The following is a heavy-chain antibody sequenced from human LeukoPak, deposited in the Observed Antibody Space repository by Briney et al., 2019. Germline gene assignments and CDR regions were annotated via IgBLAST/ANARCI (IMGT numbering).Heavy chain of an antibody. CDR1: GFTFSSNA. D-gene: IGHD3-10*01. CDR2: ISNDGNSK. Sequence: PGGSLRLSCAASGFTFSSNAMSWLRQAPGKGLEWVAVISNDGNSKNFADSVKGRFTISRDNSKNTVYLQMNSLRAEDTAMYYCVRDRALDYWGQGTLVTVSS. CDR3: VRDRALDY. V-gene: IGHV3-30-3*01. J-gene: IGHJ4*02.